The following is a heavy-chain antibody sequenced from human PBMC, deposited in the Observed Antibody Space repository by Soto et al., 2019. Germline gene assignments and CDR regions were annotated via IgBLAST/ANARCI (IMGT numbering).Heavy chain of an antibody. CDR1: GYSFTKYW. CDR3: AAGSTLTPVGYYYYGMNV. Sequence: PGESLKISCKGSGYSFTKYWIGWVRQMPGKGLEWMGIIYPGDSDTRYSPSFQGQVTISADKSISTAYLQWSSLKASDTAMYYCAAGSTLTPVGYYYYGMNVWGQGNMVTVS. J-gene: IGHJ6*02. D-gene: IGHD4-4*01. V-gene: IGHV5-51*01. CDR2: IYPGDSDT.